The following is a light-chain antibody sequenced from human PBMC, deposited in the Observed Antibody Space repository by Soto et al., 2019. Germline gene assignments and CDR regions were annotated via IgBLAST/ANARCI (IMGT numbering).Light chain of an antibody. CDR3: LQDYNYPYT. J-gene: IGKJ2*01. V-gene: IGKV1-6*01. CDR2: AAS. CDR1: QGIGND. Sequence: AIQMTQSPSSLSASVGDRVTMTCRASQGIGNDLGWYQQKPGKAPKLLIYAASSLQSGVPSRFSGSGSDTDFTLTISSLQPEDFATYYCLQDYNYPYTFGQGTKLEIK.